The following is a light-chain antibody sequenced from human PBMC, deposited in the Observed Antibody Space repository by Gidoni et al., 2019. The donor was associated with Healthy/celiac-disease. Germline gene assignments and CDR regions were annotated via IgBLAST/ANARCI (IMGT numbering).Light chain of an antibody. Sequence: SYVVTQPPSVSVAPGKTARITCGGNNLGSKSVHWSQQRPGQAPMLVIYYDSDRPSGIPERFSGSNSGNTATLTISRVEVGDEADYYCQVWDRSRDHVVFGGWTKLTVL. V-gene: IGLV3-21*04. J-gene: IGLJ2*01. CDR3: QVWDRSRDHVV. CDR2: YDS. CDR1: NLGSKS.